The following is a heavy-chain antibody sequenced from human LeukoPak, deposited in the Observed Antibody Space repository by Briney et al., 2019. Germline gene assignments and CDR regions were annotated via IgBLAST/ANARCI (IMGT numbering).Heavy chain of an antibody. D-gene: IGHD3-22*01. J-gene: IGHJ3*02. Sequence: GGSLRLSCAASGFTFSSYGMHWVRQAPGKGLEWVAVIWYDGSNKYYADPVKGRFTISRDNSKNSLYLQMNSLRAEDTAVYYCARGGSSGYNYNAFDIWGQGTMVTVSS. CDR1: GFTFSSYG. CDR2: IWYDGSNK. CDR3: ARGGSSGYNYNAFDI. V-gene: IGHV3-33*01.